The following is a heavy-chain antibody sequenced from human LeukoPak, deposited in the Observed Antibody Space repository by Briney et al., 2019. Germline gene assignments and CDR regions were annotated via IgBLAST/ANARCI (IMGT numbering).Heavy chain of an antibody. V-gene: IGHV1-2*06. Sequence: ASVKVSRKASGYTFSGYYMHWVRQAPGQGLEWMGRINPNSGGTNYAQKFQGRVTMTRDTSISTAYMELSRLRSDDTAVYYCARDQGLPGGGYFQHWGQGTLVTVSS. CDR1: GYTFSGYY. CDR2: INPNSGGT. CDR3: ARDQGLPGGGYFQH. D-gene: IGHD5-18*01. J-gene: IGHJ1*01.